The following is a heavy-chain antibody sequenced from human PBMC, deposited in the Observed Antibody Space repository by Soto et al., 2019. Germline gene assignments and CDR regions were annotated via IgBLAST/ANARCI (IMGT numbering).Heavy chain of an antibody. D-gene: IGHD5-18*01. V-gene: IGHV3-66*04. CDR2: IYSGGST. CDR3: ARHGYNYGGGYFDY. Sequence: EVQLVESGGGLVQPGGSLRLSCAASGVTVSSNYMSWVRQAPGKGLEWVSVIYSGGSTYYADSVKGRFTISRDNSKKTLYLQMNSLIGEDTAVYYCARHGYNYGGGYFDYWGQGTLVTVSS. J-gene: IGHJ4*02. CDR1: GVTVSSNY.